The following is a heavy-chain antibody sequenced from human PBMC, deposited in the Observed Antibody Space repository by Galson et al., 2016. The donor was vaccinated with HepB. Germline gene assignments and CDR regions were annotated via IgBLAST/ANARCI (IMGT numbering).Heavy chain of an antibody. CDR2: IYYSGST. Sequence: TLSLTCTVSGASISSGGYYWSWIRQHPGKGLEWIGYIYYSGSTFYNPSLKSRVTISVDRSKNQFSLKLSSVTAADTAVYYCAGDYGSGLDSWGQGTLVTVSS. CDR1: GASISSGGYY. V-gene: IGHV4-31*03. D-gene: IGHD3-10*01. J-gene: IGHJ4*02. CDR3: AGDYGSGLDS.